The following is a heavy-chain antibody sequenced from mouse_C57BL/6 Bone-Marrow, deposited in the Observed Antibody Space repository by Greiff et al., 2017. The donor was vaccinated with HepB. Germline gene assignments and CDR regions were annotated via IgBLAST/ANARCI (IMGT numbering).Heavy chain of an antibody. J-gene: IGHJ3*01. CDR3: ARVYYGLLAY. V-gene: IGHV1-50*01. CDR1: GYTFTSYW. D-gene: IGHD1-1*01. CDR2: IDPSDSYT. Sequence: QVQLQQPGAELVKPGASVKLSCKASGYTFTSYWMQWVKQRPGQGLEWIGEIDPSDSYTNYNQKFKGKATLTVDTSSSTAYMQLSSLTSEDSAVYYCARVYYGLLAYWGQGTLVTVSA.